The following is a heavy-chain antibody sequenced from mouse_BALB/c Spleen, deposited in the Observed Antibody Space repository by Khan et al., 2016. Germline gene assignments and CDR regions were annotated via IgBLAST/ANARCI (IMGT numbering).Heavy chain of an antibody. CDR1: GFTFSSFG. CDR2: ISSDSSTK. J-gene: IGHJ2*01. CDR3: ARDRYDY. V-gene: IGHV5-17*02. D-gene: IGHD2-14*01. Sequence: EVQLQESGGGLVQPGGSRKLSCAASGFTFSSFGMHWVRQAPEKGLEWVAYISSDSSTKYYADTVKGRFTLSRDNPKNTLFLQMTSLRSEDTAIFYCARDRYDYWGQGTTLTVSS.